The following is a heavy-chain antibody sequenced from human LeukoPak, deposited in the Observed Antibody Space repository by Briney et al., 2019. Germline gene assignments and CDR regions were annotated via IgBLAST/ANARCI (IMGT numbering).Heavy chain of an antibody. Sequence: SETLSLTCTASGDSISNDYWSWIRQPPGKGLECIGYIHHSGTTNYNPSLKSRVTMSVDTSKNQFSLKLRSVTAADTAVYYCARHERDVSLDHAFDIWGQGTMVTVSS. D-gene: IGHD5-24*01. CDR2: IHHSGTT. CDR1: GDSISNDY. V-gene: IGHV4-59*08. CDR3: ARHERDVSLDHAFDI. J-gene: IGHJ3*02.